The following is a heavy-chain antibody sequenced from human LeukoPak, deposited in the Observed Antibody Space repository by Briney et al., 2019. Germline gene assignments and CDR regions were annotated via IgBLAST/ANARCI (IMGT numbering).Heavy chain of an antibody. CDR3: ARGYYSGNSGFIGAY. D-gene: IGHD4-23*01. Sequence: ASVKVSCKASGYTFTSYYMHWVRQAPGQGLEWMGIINPSGGSTSYAQKFQGRLTVTRDTPTSTVYMELSSLRFEDTAVFYCARGYYSGNSGFIGAYWGQGTLVTVSS. J-gene: IGHJ4*02. V-gene: IGHV1-46*01. CDR1: GYTFTSYY. CDR2: INPSGGST.